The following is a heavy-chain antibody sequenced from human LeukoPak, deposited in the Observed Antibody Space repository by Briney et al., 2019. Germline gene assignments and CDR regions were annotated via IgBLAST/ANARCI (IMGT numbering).Heavy chain of an antibody. Sequence: GGSLRLSCAASGFTFSSYGMEWVRQAPGKGLEWVAFIRYDGSNKYYADSVKGRFTISRDNSKNTLNLQMNSLRAEDTAMYYCTTGDSRNYHTYLDYWGQGTLVTVSS. CDR2: IRYDGSNK. D-gene: IGHD3-22*01. CDR1: GFTFSSYG. V-gene: IGHV3-30*02. CDR3: TTGDSRNYHTYLDY. J-gene: IGHJ4*02.